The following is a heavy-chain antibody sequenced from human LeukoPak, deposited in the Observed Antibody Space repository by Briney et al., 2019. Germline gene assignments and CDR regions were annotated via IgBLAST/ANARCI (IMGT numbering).Heavy chain of an antibody. Sequence: GGSLRLSCAASGFTFSSYGMHWVRQAPGKGLEWVAVISYDGSNKYSVDSVKGRFTISRDNSKNTLYLQMNSLRAEDTAVYYCAKKDGADCSGGSCLWTGGAFDIWGQGTMVTVSS. J-gene: IGHJ3*02. CDR1: GFTFSSYG. D-gene: IGHD2-15*01. CDR3: AKKDGADCSGGSCLWTGGAFDI. CDR2: ISYDGSNK. V-gene: IGHV3-30*18.